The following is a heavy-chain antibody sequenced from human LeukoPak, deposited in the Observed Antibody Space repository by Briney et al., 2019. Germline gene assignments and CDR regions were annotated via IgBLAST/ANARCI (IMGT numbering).Heavy chain of an antibody. CDR1: GFTFRTYA. Sequence: GGSLRLSCVVSGFTFRTYAMHWVRQAPGKGLEWVAVVSYDGSNKYHADSVKGRFTISRDNSKNTLYLQMNSLRAEDTAVYYCARDLGYPDYWGQGTLVAVSS. V-gene: IGHV3-30-3*01. D-gene: IGHD3-16*02. CDR2: VSYDGSNK. CDR3: ARDLGYPDY. J-gene: IGHJ4*02.